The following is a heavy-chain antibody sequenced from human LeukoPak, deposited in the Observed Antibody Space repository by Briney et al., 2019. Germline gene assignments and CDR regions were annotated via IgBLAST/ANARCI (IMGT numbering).Heavy chain of an antibody. V-gene: IGHV3-7*01. Sequence: GGSLRLSCAASGFSFSAYWMTWVRQAPGTGREWVANINPAGSETYYVDPVKGRFSISRDNAKNLVYLQMNSLRAEDTAVYHCARFGYVAAVDVWGQGTLVTVSS. D-gene: IGHD2-15*01. J-gene: IGHJ4*02. CDR1: GFSFSAYW. CDR3: ARFGYVAAVDV. CDR2: INPAGSET.